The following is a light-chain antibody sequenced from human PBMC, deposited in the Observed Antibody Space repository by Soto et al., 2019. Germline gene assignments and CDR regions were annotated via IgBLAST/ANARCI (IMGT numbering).Light chain of an antibody. V-gene: IGLV9-49*01. CDR2: VGTGGIVG. CDR3: GADHGSGSNFVSWV. CDR1: SGYSNYK. Sequence: QSVLTQPPSASASLGASVTLTCTLSSGYSNYKVDWYQQRPGKGPRFVMRVGTGGIVGSKGDGIPDRFSVLGSDLNRYLTIKNIQEEDESDYHCGADHGSGSNFVSWVFGGGTKLTVL. J-gene: IGLJ3*02.